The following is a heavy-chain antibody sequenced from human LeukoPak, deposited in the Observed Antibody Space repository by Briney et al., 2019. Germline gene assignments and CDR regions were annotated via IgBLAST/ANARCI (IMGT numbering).Heavy chain of an antibody. CDR3: ARDLVTVTKGFDI. CDR2: ISYIGST. J-gene: IGHJ3*02. V-gene: IGHV4-59*11. D-gene: IGHD4-17*01. CDR1: ADSFSSHY. Sequence: SETLSLTRAVSADSFSSHYWTWIRQPPGKGLEWIGYISYIGSTNYNPSLKSRVTISIDTSKNQFSLKLSSVTAADTAVYYCARDLVTVTKGFDIWGQGTMVSVSS.